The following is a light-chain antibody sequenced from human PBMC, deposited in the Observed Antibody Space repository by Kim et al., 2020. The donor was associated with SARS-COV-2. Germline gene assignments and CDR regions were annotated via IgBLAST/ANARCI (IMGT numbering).Light chain of an antibody. J-gene: IGKJ1*01. CDR2: GAS. Sequence: VSPGVRATLSCRASQSVSSNLAWYQQKPGQAPRLLIYGASTRATGIPARFSGSGSGTDFTLTISRLEPEDFAVYYCQQYDSSPRTFGQGTKVDIK. CDR1: QSVSSN. CDR3: QQYDSSPRT. V-gene: IGKV3-15*01.